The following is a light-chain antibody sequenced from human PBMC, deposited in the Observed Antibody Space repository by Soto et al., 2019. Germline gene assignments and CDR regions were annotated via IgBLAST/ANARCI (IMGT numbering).Light chain of an antibody. CDR1: QSVSSR. Sequence: EILLTQSPSTLSLSPGERATLSCRASQSVSSRLACYQQKPGQAPRLLIYGASTRATGIPARFSGSGSGTEFTLTISILQSEDSAVYYCQQYNNWTLITFGQGTRREIK. V-gene: IGKV3-15*01. CDR3: QQYNNWTLIT. J-gene: IGKJ5*01. CDR2: GAS.